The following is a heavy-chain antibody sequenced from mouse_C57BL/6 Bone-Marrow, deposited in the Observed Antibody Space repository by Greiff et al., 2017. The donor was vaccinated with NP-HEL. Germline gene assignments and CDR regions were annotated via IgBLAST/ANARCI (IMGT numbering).Heavy chain of an antibody. V-gene: IGHV5-4*01. CDR3: VELWFAY. Sequence: EVQLVESGGGLVKPGGSLKLSCAASGFTFSSYAMSWVRQTPEKRLEWVATISDGGSYTYYPDNVKGRFTISRDNAKNNLYLQMSHLKSEDTAMYYCVELWFAYWGQGTLVTVSA. J-gene: IGHJ3*01. CDR2: ISDGGSYT. CDR1: GFTFSSYA. D-gene: IGHD1-1*01.